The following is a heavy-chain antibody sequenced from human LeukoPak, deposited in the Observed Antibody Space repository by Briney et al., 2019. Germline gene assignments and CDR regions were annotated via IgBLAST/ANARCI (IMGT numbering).Heavy chain of an antibody. Sequence: GASVKVSCKASGYTFTGYYMHWVRQAPGQGLEWMGWINPNSGGTNYAQKFQGWVTMTRDTSISTAYMELSTLKFEDTAVYFCAVYGSDSYYIGWGQGTLVTVSS. CDR1: GYTFTGYY. V-gene: IGHV1-2*04. CDR2: INPNSGGT. CDR3: AVYGSDSYYIG. D-gene: IGHD3-10*01. J-gene: IGHJ4*02.